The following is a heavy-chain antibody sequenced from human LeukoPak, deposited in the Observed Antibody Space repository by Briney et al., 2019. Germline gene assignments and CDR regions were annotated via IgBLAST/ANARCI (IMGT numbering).Heavy chain of an antibody. D-gene: IGHD4-17*01. CDR1: GYNFTDYY. CDR3: ARGIRARDYGDYGWFDP. CDR2: INPKSGGT. J-gene: IGHJ5*02. V-gene: IGHV1-2*02. Sequence: ASVKVSFKASGYNFTDYYIHWVRQAPGQGLEWMGWINPKSGGTNYAQKFRGRVTMTRDTSISTAYMELSGLRSDDTAVYYCARGIRARDYGDYGWFDPWGQGTLVTVSS.